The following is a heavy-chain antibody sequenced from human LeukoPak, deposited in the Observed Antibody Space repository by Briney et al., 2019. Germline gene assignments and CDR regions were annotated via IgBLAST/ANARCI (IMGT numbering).Heavy chain of an antibody. D-gene: IGHD6-19*01. V-gene: IGHV1-2*02. J-gene: IGHJ4*02. Sequence: ASVKVSCKASGYTFTGYYMHWVRQAPGQGLEWMGWINPNSGGTNSAQKFQGRVTMTRDTSISTAYMELSSLISDDTAIYYCAKDRARWAVAGTLSWGYWGQGTLVTVSS. CDR2: INPNSGGT. CDR1: GYTFTGYY. CDR3: AKDRARWAVAGTLSWGY.